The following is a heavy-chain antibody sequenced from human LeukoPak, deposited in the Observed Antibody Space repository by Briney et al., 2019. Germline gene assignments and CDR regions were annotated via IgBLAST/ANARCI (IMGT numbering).Heavy chain of an antibody. CDR3: ARGWTITMVRGVIIAAFDI. Sequence: SVKVSCKASGGTFSSYAISWVRQAPGQGLEWMGGIIPIFGTANYAQKFQGRVTITADESTSTAYMELSSLRSEDTAVYYCARGWTITMVRGVIIAAFDIWGQGTMVTVSS. V-gene: IGHV1-69*13. CDR2: IIPIFGTA. J-gene: IGHJ3*02. CDR1: GGTFSSYA. D-gene: IGHD3-10*01.